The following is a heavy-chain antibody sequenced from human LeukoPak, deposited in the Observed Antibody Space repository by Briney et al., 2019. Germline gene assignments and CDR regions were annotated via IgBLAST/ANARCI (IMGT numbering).Heavy chain of an antibody. CDR2: IKSKTDGGTT. CDR1: GFTFSNAW. CDR3: TTGGVVVPAATRDAFDI. D-gene: IGHD2-2*01. Sequence: GGSLRLSCAASGFTFSNAWMSWVRQAPGKGLEWVGRIKSKTDGGTTDYAAPVKGRFTISREDSKNTLYLQMNSLKTEDTAVYYCTTGGVVVPAATRDAFDIWGQGTMVTVSS. V-gene: IGHV3-15*01. J-gene: IGHJ3*02.